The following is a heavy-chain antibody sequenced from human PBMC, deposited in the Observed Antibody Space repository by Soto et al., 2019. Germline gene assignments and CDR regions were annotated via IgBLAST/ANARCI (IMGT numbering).Heavy chain of an antibody. J-gene: IGHJ3*02. D-gene: IGHD3-22*01. CDR2: IYPGDSDT. Sequence: XESLKLSCKCSGYSFTSYWIGLVLQMPGKGLEWMGIIYPGDSDTRYSPSFQGQVTISADKSISTAYLQWSSLKASDTAMYYCARRRSSGYYYRVAFDIWGQGTMVTVSS. CDR3: ARRRSSGYYYRVAFDI. CDR1: GYSFTSYW. V-gene: IGHV5-51*01.